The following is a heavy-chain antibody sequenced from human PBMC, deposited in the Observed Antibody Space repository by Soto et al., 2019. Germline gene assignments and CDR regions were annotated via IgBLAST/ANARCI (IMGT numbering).Heavy chain of an antibody. CDR1: GFTFSTYW. V-gene: IGHV3-7*01. CDR3: ARDSILRTPAYRSSWLDS. D-gene: IGHD6-13*01. CDR2: IKKDGSEE. J-gene: IGHJ4*02. Sequence: GESLKISCAASGFTFSTYWMSWVRQAPGKGLEWVANIKKDGSEEYYVDSVKGRFTISRDNAKNSLYLQMSSLRAEDSALYYCARDSILRTPAYRSSWLDSWGQGTLVTVSS.